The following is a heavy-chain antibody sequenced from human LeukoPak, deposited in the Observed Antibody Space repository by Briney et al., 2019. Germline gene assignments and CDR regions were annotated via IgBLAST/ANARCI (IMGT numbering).Heavy chain of an antibody. CDR2: ISGSGGST. D-gene: IGHD6-19*01. CDR3: AKDCRIAVAGTFDY. V-gene: IGHV3-23*01. Sequence: GGSLRLSCAASGFTFSSYAMSWVRQAPGKGLEWVSAISGSGGSTYYADSVKGRFTISRDNSKNTLYLQMNSLKAEDTAVYYCAKDCRIAVAGTFDYWGQGTLVTVSS. J-gene: IGHJ4*02. CDR1: GFTFSSYA.